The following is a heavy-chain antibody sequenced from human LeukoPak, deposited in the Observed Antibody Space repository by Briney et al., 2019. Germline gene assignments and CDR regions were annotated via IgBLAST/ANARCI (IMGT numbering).Heavy chain of an antibody. Sequence: GGSLRLSCAASGFTFSSYAMSSVRQAPGKGLEWVSASSGSGGSTYYADSVKGRFTISRDNSKNTLYLQMNSLRAEDTAVYYCAKDAPKYDFWSGPSDYWGQGTLVTVSS. CDR1: GFTFSSYA. V-gene: IGHV3-23*01. D-gene: IGHD3-3*01. CDR3: AKDAPKYDFWSGPSDY. CDR2: SSGSGGST. J-gene: IGHJ4*02.